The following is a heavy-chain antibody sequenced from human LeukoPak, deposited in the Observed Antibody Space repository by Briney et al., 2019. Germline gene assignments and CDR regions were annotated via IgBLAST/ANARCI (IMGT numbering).Heavy chain of an antibody. CDR3: ARGRPYSGGYHLDY. CDR1: GDSTSSDNYY. Sequence: SETLSLTCTVSGDSTSSDNYYGGWVRQPPGKGLEWIGNIYYSGSTYYNPSLKSRVTMSVDTSKNQFSLKLNSVTAADTAAYYCARGRPYSGGYHLDYWGQGTLVTVSS. D-gene: IGHD1-26*01. J-gene: IGHJ4*02. CDR2: IYYSGST. V-gene: IGHV4-39*01.